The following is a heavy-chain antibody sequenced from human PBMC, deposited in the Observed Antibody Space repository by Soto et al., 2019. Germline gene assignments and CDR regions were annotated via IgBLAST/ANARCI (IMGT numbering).Heavy chain of an antibody. CDR1: GFTFSGSA. Sequence: GGSLRLSCAASGFTFSGSAMHWVRQASGKGLEWVGRIRSKANSYATAYAASVKGRFTISRDDSKNMAYLQMNSLKTEDTAVYYCTRPDGYCSGGSCYDYYYYGMDVWGQGTTVTVSS. CDR3: TRPDGYCSGGSCYDYYYYGMDV. CDR2: IRSKANSYAT. V-gene: IGHV3-73*01. D-gene: IGHD2-15*01. J-gene: IGHJ6*02.